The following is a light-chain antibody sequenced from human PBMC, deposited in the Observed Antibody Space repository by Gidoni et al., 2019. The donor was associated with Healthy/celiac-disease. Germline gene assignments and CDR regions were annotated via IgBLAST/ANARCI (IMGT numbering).Light chain of an antibody. CDR2: AAS. CDR1: QGIRND. V-gene: IGKV1-6*01. J-gene: IGKJ2*01. CDR3: LQDYNYPYT. Sequence: AIQMTQSPSSLSASVGDRVTITCRASQGIRNDLGWYHQKPGKAPKLLIYAASSLQSGVPSRCSGSGSGTDFTLTISSLQPEDFATYYCLQDYNYPYTFGQGTKLEIK.